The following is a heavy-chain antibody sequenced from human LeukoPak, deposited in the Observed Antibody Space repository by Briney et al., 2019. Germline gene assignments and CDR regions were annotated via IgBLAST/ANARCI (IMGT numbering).Heavy chain of an antibody. V-gene: IGHV3-30*04. D-gene: IGHD3-9*01. J-gene: IGHJ3*02. CDR2: ISYDGRNK. Sequence: PGGSLRLSCAASGFTFSSYAMHWVRQAPGKGLEWVAVISYDGRNKYYADSVKGRFTISRDNSKNTLYLQMNSLRAEDTAVYYCARDRSSYYDILTGYLDAFDIWGQGTMVTVSS. CDR1: GFTFSSYA. CDR3: ARDRSSYYDILTGYLDAFDI.